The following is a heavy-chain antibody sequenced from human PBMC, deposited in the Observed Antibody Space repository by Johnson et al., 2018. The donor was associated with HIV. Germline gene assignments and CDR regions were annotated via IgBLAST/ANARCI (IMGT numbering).Heavy chain of an antibody. CDR1: GFTVGSNS. CDR2: IYADGST. D-gene: IGHD2-15*01. J-gene: IGHJ3*02. V-gene: IGHV3-53*01. Sequence: VQLMESGGGLIQPGGSLRLSCAASGFTVGSNSMTWVRQAPGKGLEWVSLIYADGSTFYADSVKGRFTISRDNANNTLYVQMSGLRVDDSAVYYCATGSLVVVGADGLLQLHDTFDIWGRGTKVTVSS. CDR3: ATGSLVVVGADGLLQLHDTFDI.